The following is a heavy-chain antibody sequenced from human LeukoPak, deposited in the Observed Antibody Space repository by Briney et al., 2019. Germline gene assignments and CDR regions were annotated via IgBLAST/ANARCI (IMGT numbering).Heavy chain of an antibody. CDR3: ASSPTGTTPFDP. V-gene: IGHV4-34*01. D-gene: IGHD1-1*01. J-gene: IGHJ5*02. CDR2: INHSGST. CDR1: GGSFSGYY. Sequence: SETLSLTCAVNGGSFSGYYWSWIRQPPGKGLEWIGEINHSGSTNYNPSLKSRVTISVDTSKNQFSLKLSSVTAADTAVYYCASSPTGTTPFDPWGQGTLVTVSS.